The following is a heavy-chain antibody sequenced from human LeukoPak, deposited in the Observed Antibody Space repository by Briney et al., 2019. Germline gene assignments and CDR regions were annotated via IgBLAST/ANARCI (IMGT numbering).Heavy chain of an antibody. Sequence: GGSLRLSCAASGFTFTSFGMNWVRQAPGKGLEWVTFIRYDGIAIQYADSVKGRFTISRDNSKNTLYLQMNSLRAEDTAVYYCAKEKTYYYDSTDYWGQGTLVTVSS. CDR1: GFTFTSFG. V-gene: IGHV3-30*02. D-gene: IGHD3-22*01. CDR2: IRYDGIAI. CDR3: AKEKTYYYDSTDY. J-gene: IGHJ4*02.